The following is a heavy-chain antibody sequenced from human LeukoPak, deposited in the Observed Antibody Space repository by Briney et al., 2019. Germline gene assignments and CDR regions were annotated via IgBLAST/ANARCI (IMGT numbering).Heavy chain of an antibody. J-gene: IGHJ4*02. V-gene: IGHV3-48*03. CDR2: ISSSGSTK. CDR3: AAGGGNWNDFDY. D-gene: IGHD1-1*01. CDR1: GFTLSSYE. Sequence: GGSLRLSCAASGFTLSSYEMNWVRQAPGKGLEWLAYISSSGSTKDYVDSVKGRFTISSDNAQNSLYLQMNSLRSEDTAVYYCAAGGGNWNDFDYWGQGTLVTVSS.